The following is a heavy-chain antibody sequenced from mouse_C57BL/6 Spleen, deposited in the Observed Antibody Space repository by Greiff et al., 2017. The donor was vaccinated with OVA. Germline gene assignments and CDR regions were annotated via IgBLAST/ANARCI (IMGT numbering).Heavy chain of an antibody. CDR1: GYSITSGYY. CDR2: ISYDGSN. CDR3: ARESGSSYDYAMDY. V-gene: IGHV3-6*01. J-gene: IGHJ4*01. D-gene: IGHD1-1*01. Sequence: EVKLQQSGPGLVKPSQSLSLTCSVTGYSITSGYYWNWIRQFPGNKLEWMGYISYDGSNNYNPSLKNRISITRDTSKNQFFLKLNSVTTEDTATYYCARESGSSYDYAMDYWGQGTSVTVSS.